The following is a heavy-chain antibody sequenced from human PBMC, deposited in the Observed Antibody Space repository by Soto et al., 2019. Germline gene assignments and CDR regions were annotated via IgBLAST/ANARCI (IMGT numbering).Heavy chain of an antibody. CDR2: MSYDGSNK. Sequence: GGSLRLSCAASGFTFSSYGMHWVRQAPGKGLEWVAVMSYDGSNKYYADSVKGRFTISRDNSKNTLYLQMNSLRAEDTAVYYCANVYDADYWGQGTLVTVSS. CDR3: ANVYDADY. J-gene: IGHJ4*02. D-gene: IGHD3-3*01. V-gene: IGHV3-30*18. CDR1: GFTFSSYG.